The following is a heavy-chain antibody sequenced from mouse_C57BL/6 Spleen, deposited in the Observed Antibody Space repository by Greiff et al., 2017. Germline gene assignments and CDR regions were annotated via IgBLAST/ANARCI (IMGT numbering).Heavy chain of an antibody. V-gene: IGHV1-82*01. CDR3: ARGLYLKIFDY. CDR2: IYPGDGDT. J-gene: IGHJ2*01. Sequence: QVQLKESGPELVKPGASVTISCKASGYAFSSSWMNWVKQRPGKGLEWIGRIYPGDGDTNYNGKFKGKATLTADKSSSTAYMQLSSLTSEDSAVYFCARGLYLKIFDYWGQGTTLTVSS. D-gene: IGHD2-12*01. CDR1: GYAFSSSW.